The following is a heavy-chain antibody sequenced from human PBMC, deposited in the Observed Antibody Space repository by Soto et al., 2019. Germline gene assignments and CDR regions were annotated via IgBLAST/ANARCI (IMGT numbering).Heavy chain of an antibody. V-gene: IGHV4-30-4*01. CDR1: GGSISSGDYY. CDR3: ARASGGYYYYYYGMDV. D-gene: IGHD3-16*01. J-gene: IGHJ6*02. Sequence: KTSETLSLTCTVSGGSISSGDYYWSWIRQPPGKGLEWIGYIYYSGSTYYNPSLKSRVTISVDTSKNQFSLKLSSVTAADTAVYYCARASGGYYYYYYGMDVWGQGTTVTVSS. CDR2: IYYSGST.